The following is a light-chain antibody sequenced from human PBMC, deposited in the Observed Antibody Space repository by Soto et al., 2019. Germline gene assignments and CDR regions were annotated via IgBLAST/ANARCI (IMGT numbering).Light chain of an antibody. V-gene: IGLV1-40*01. Sequence: QSVLTQPPSVSGAPGQRVTISCTGSSPNIGAGFDVHWYQQFPGTAPRLLMYGNNNRPSGVPDRFSGSKSGTSASLAITGLQAEDEADYYCQSYDISLSASSPSWVFGGGTKLTVL. J-gene: IGLJ3*02. CDR2: GNN. CDR3: QSYDISLSASSPSWV. CDR1: SPNIGAGFD.